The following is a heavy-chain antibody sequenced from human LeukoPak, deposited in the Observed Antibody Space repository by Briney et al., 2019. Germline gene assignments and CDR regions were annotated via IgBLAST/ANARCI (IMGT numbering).Heavy chain of an antibody. Sequence: PGESLKISCKGSGYSFTNYWLVWVRQMPGKGLEWMGIIYPADSNTRYSPSFQGQVTISADKSISPAYLQWSSLKASDTAMYYCARGNTGNWFDPWGQGTLVTVSS. CDR1: GYSFTNYW. J-gene: IGHJ5*02. V-gene: IGHV5-51*01. CDR3: ARGNTGNWFDP. CDR2: IYPADSNT. D-gene: IGHD1-14*01.